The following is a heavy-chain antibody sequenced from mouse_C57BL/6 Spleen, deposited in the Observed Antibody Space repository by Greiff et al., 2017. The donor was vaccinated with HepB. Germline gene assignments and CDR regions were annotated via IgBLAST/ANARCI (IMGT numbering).Heavy chain of an antibody. D-gene: IGHD1-1*01. Sequence: VQLVESGAELARPGASVKLSCKASGYTFTSYGISWVKQRTGQGLEWIGEIYPRSGNTYYNEKFKGKATLTADKSSSTAYMELRSLTSEDSAVYFCARSGVIYYYGSRTGGDAMDYWGQGTSVTVSS. J-gene: IGHJ4*01. CDR2: IYPRSGNT. CDR1: GYTFTSYG. V-gene: IGHV1-81*01. CDR3: ARSGVIYYYGSRTGGDAMDY.